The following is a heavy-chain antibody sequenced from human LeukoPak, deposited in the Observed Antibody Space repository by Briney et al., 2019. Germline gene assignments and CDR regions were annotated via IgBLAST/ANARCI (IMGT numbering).Heavy chain of an antibody. CDR2: ISSNGGST. Sequence: GGSLRLSCSASGFTFSSFEMLWVRQAPGKGLEYLSAISSNGGSTYYADSVKGRFTVSRDNSKNTLYLQMTSLRPDDTAVYYCVKIARDWGQGTLVTVSS. V-gene: IGHV3-64D*09. J-gene: IGHJ4*02. CDR3: VKIARD. CDR1: GFTFSSFE.